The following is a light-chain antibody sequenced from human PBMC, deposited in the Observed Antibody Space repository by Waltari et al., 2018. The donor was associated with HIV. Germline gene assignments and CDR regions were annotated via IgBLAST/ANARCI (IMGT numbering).Light chain of an antibody. CDR1: RYFIGRYS. V-gene: IGLV1-44*01. J-gene: IGLJ3*02. CDR3: AIWDDSLNGGV. Sequence: QSVLTQPPSASGAPGQRVTISCSGSRYFIGRYSVYWYQQLPGAAPKLLIYINNQRPSGVPDRCSGSKSGTSASLAISGLQSDDEADYYCAIWDDSLNGGVFGGGTKLTVL. CDR2: INN.